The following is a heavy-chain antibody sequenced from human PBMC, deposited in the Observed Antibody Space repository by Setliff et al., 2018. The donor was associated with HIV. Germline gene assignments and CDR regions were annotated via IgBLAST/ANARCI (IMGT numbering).Heavy chain of an antibody. D-gene: IGHD3-22*01. CDR2: IYHTGST. CDR1: GGSINSTSYY. J-gene: IGHJ4*02. Sequence: SETLSLTCTVSGGSINSTSYYWGWIRQPPGNGVEWIGSIYHTGSTYYKPSLKSRVTISVDTSKNQFSRRLSSVAAGDTAVYSCSRSIGPVAGGYYYFEYWGQGTLVAVSS. CDR3: SRSIGPVAGGYYYFEY. V-gene: IGHV4-39*01.